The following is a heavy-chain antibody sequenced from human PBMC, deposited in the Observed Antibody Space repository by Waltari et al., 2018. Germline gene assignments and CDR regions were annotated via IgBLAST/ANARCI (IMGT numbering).Heavy chain of an antibody. J-gene: IGHJ6*02. CDR2: INHSGTT. CDR1: GGSLSGSY. D-gene: IGHD2-15*01. CDR3: ARGVLCSGGSCYSGEIDV. Sequence: QVQLQQWGAGLLKPSETLSLTCGVYGGSLSGSYWNWIRQPPGKGLEWIGEINHSGTTNYNPSLRSRLTISGDTSKKQFSVRLSTVTAADTAVYYCARGVLCSGGSCYSGEIDVWGQGTTVTVSS. V-gene: IGHV4-34*01.